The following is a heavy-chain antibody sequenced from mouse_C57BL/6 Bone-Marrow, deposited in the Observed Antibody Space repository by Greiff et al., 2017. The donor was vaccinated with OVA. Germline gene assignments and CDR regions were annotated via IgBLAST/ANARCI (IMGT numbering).Heavy chain of an antibody. CDR2: IRNKANNHAT. CDR1: GFTFSDAW. D-gene: IGHD1-1*01. V-gene: IGHV6-6*01. J-gene: IGHJ3*01. CDR3: TPYYGSRGGFAY. Sequence: EVKVEESGGGLVQPGGSMKLSCAASGFTFSDAWMDWVRQSPEKGLEWVAEIRNKANNHATYYAESVKGRFTISRDDSKSSVYLQMNSLRAEDTGIYYCTPYYGSRGGFAYWGQGTLVTVSA.